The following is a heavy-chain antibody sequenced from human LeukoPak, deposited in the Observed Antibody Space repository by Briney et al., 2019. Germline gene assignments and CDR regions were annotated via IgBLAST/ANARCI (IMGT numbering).Heavy chain of an antibody. CDR3: ARAGPAASFDY. CDR1: GFTFSSYS. V-gene: IGHV3-48*04. CDR2: ISSSSNTI. Sequence: TGGSLRLSCAASGFTFSSYSMNWVRQAPGKGLEWVSYISSSSNTIYYADSVKGRFTISRDNAKNTLYLQMNSLRAEDTAVYYCARAGPAASFDYWGQGTLVTVSS. J-gene: IGHJ4*02. D-gene: IGHD2-2*01.